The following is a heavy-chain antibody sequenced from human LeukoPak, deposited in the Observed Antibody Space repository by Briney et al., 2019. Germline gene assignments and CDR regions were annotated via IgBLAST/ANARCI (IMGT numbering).Heavy chain of an antibody. V-gene: IGHV3-23*01. CDR2: ISGSGGST. Sequence: GGSLRLSCAASGFTFSSYGMSWVRQAPGKGLEWVSAISGSGGSTYYADSVKGRFTISRDNSKNTLYLQMNSLRAEDTAVYYCAKDTDPVYYYDSSGYYPNFDYWGQGTLVTVSS. CDR1: GFTFSSYG. D-gene: IGHD3-22*01. CDR3: AKDTDPVYYYDSSGYYPNFDY. J-gene: IGHJ4*02.